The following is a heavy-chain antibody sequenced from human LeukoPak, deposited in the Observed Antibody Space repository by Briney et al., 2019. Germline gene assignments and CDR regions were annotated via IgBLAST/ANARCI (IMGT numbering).Heavy chain of an antibody. V-gene: IGHV4-4*07. CDR3: ARDYDFWSSNYYGMDV. J-gene: IGHJ6*02. Sequence: SETLSLTCTVSGGSISSYCWSWIRQPAGKGLEWIGRIYTSGSTNYNPSLKSRVTMSVDTSKNQFSLKLSSVTAADTAVYYCARDYDFWSSNYYGMDVWGQGTTVTVSS. CDR2: IYTSGST. CDR1: GGSISSYC. D-gene: IGHD3-3*01.